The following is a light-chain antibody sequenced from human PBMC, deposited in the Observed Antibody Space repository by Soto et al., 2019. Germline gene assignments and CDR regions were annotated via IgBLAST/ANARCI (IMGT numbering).Light chain of an antibody. V-gene: IGLV2-14*01. CDR3: ISYTGSSTSYV. CDR2: EVT. Sequence: LTQPASVSGSPGQSITISCSGTSSYVGSYSHVAWYQQFPGKAPKLIIYEVTYRPVGVSHRFSASKSGNTASLTISGLQAGDEADYYCISYTGSSTSYVFGTGTKVTVL. J-gene: IGLJ1*01. CDR1: SSYVGSYSH.